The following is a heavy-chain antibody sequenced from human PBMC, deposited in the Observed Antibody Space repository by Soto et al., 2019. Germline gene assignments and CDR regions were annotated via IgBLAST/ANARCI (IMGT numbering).Heavy chain of an antibody. J-gene: IGHJ5*02. D-gene: IGHD3-10*01. Sequence: KPSETLSLTCSFSGAAITTYYWSWIRQPPGKGLEWIGSISYSGSTKYNPSLESRVMISLDTSKNQFSLRLTSVTAADAALYYCARDWDSSGMFDPWGQGALVTVSS. CDR2: ISYSGST. V-gene: IGHV4-59*01. CDR3: ARDWDSSGMFDP. CDR1: GAAITTYY.